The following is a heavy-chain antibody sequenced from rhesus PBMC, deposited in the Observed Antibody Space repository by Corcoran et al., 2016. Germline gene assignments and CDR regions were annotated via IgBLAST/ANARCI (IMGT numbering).Heavy chain of an antibody. D-gene: IGHD5-24*01. V-gene: IGHV4-169*01. Sequence: QLQLQESGPGLVKPSETLSVTCAISGGTFRMASWCWIRQAPGKGLEWIGYIYGGSSSTNYNPSLKSRVTLSVDTSRNQVSLKLSSVTAADTAIYYCSRRSLSGYSYFDYWGQGVLVTVSS. CDR3: SRRSLSGYSYFDY. CDR2: IYGGSSST. CDR1: GGTFRMAS. J-gene: IGHJ4*01.